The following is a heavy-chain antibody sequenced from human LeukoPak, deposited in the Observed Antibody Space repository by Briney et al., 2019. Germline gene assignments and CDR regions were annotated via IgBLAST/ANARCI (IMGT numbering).Heavy chain of an antibody. CDR1: GGSIRSYY. Sequence: SETLSLTCSVSGGSIRSYYRSWIRQPPGKGLEWIGYIYYTGSTNYNPSLKSRLTISVDTSKNQFSLQLSSVTAADTAVYYCATTAPDGYSGYWGQGTLVTVSS. CDR2: IYYTGST. CDR3: ATTAPDGYSGY. V-gene: IGHV4-59*01. D-gene: IGHD5-24*01. J-gene: IGHJ4*02.